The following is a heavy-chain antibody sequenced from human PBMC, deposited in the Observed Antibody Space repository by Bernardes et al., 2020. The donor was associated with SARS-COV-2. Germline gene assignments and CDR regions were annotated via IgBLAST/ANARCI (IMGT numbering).Heavy chain of an antibody. CDR1: GFTFSSYA. V-gene: IGHV3-23*01. J-gene: IGHJ4*02. Sequence: GGSLRLSCAASGFTFSSYAMSWVRQAPGKGLEWVSAISGSGGSTYYADSVKGRFTISRDNSKNTLYLQMNSLRAEDTAVYYCAKVKPRGYSYGYYFDYWGQGTLVTVSS. CDR3: AKVKPRGYSYGYYFDY. D-gene: IGHD5-18*01. CDR2: ISGSGGST.